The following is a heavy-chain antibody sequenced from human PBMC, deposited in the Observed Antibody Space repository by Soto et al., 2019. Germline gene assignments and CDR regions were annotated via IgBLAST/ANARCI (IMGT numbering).Heavy chain of an antibody. CDR2: IYYSGST. J-gene: IGHJ4*02. D-gene: IGHD3-22*01. V-gene: IGHV4-59*01. CDR3: ARSRLDSSGYLPRF. Sequence: PSETLSLTCTVSGGSISSYYWSWIRQPPGKRLEWIGYIYYSGSTNYNPSIKSRVTISVDTSKNQFSLKLSSVTAADTAVYYCARSRLDSSGYLPRFWGQGTLVTVSS. CDR1: GGSISSYY.